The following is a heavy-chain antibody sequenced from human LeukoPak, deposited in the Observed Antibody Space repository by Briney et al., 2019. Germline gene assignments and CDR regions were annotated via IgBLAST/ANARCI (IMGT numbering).Heavy chain of an antibody. D-gene: IGHD5-12*01. V-gene: IGHV4-34*01. J-gene: IGHJ4*02. CDR2: INHSGST. CDR1: GGSFSGYY. Sequence: PSETLSLTCAVYGGSFSGYYWSWIRQPPGKGLEWIGEINHSGSTNYNPSLKSRVTISVDTSKNQFSLKLSSVTAADTAVYYCARGRYSGYRHRDYFDYWGQGTLVTVSS. CDR3: ARGRYSGYRHRDYFDY.